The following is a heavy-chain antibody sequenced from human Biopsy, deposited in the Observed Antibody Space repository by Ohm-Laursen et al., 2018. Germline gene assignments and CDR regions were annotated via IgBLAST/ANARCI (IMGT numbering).Heavy chain of an antibody. CDR1: SHTFTDYN. V-gene: IGHV1-69*06. CDR3: ATKLTGYFHH. Sequence: GASVKVSCKASSHTFTDYNIHWMRQAPGQGLEWLGGNIPILGTGNYAQKFQDRVTVAANTSTSTATMELRSLRSDDTAVYYCATKLTGYFHHWGQGTLVIVSS. D-gene: IGHD3-9*01. J-gene: IGHJ1*01. CDR2: NIPILGTG.